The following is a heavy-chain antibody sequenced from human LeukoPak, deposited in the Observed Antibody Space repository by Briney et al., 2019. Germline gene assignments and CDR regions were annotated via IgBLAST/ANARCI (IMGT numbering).Heavy chain of an antibody. Sequence: NPGGSLRLSCAASGFTFSNAWMSWVRQAPGKGLEWVGRIKSKTGGRTSDYAAPGKGSLTISRDNPKSIRYLQMISLKTEDTAVYYCTTDYYDSSGYYEDFYYMDVWGKGTTVTVSS. CDR2: IKSKTGGRTS. CDR1: GFTFSNAW. D-gene: IGHD3-22*01. CDR3: TTDYYDSSGYYEDFYYMDV. J-gene: IGHJ6*03. V-gene: IGHV3-15*01.